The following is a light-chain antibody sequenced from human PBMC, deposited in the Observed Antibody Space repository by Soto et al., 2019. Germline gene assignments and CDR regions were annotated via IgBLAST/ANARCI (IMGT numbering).Light chain of an antibody. J-gene: IGLJ2*01. CDR2: DVS. Sequence: QSALTQPASMSGSPGQSITISCTGTSSDIGGYNFVSWYQQHPGKAPKLMIYDVSNRPSGVSNRFYGSKSGNTASLTISGLQAEDEADYYCSSCAASTTLVLFGGGTKLTVL. V-gene: IGLV2-14*03. CDR3: SSCAASTTLVL. CDR1: SSDIGGYNF.